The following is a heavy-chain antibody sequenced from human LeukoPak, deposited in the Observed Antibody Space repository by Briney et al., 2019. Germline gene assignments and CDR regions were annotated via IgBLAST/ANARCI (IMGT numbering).Heavy chain of an antibody. V-gene: IGHV1-18*01. J-gene: IGHJ6*02. D-gene: IGHD3-9*01. Sequence: GASVKVACKAVGYTFTSYGINWVRQAPGQGLEWMGWISAYNGNTNYAQKLQGRVTMTTDTSTSTAYMELRSLRSDDTAVYYCARELRYFDWLLGPAGDYYYYGMDVWGQGTTVTVSS. CDR2: ISAYNGNT. CDR1: GYTFTSYG. CDR3: ARELRYFDWLLGPAGDYYYYGMDV.